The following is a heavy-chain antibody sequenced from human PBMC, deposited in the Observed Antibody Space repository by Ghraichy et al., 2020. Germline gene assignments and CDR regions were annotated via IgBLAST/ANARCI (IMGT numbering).Heavy chain of an antibody. CDR2: VSSRSNYI. J-gene: IGHJ4*02. Sequence: LSLTCATSGFTFSKYVMNWVRQTLGKGLQWVSSVSSRSNYIYYADSLKGRFTISRDNAKNSVFLQMHNLRVEDTAVYYCVRGGPMDYWGRGTLVTVSS. D-gene: IGHD3-16*01. CDR1: GFTFSKYV. V-gene: IGHV3-21*01. CDR3: VRGGPMDY.